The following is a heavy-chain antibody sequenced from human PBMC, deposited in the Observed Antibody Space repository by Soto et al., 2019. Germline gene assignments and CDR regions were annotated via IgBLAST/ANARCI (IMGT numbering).Heavy chain of an antibody. CDR3: ARDFWSGPYYYYGMDV. J-gene: IGHJ6*02. D-gene: IGHD3-3*01. CDR2: ISYDGSNK. CDR1: GFTFSSYA. Sequence: HPGGSLRLSCAASGFTFSSYAMHWVRQAPGKGLEWVAVISYDGSNKYYADSVKGRFTISRDNSKNTLYLQMNSLRAEDTAVYYCARDFWSGPYYYYGMDVWGQGTTVTVSS. V-gene: IGHV3-30-3*01.